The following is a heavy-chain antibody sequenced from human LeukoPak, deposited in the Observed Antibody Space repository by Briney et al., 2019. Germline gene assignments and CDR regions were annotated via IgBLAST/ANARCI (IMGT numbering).Heavy chain of an antibody. CDR3: AREILSYSSSWYVPDAFDI. Sequence: SVKVSCKASGGTFSSYAISWVRQAPGQGLEWMGGIIPIFGTANYAQKFQGRVTITADESTSTACMELSSLRSEDTAVYYCAREILSYSSSWYVPDAFDIWGQGTMVTVSS. V-gene: IGHV1-69*01. D-gene: IGHD6-13*01. CDR1: GGTFSSYA. J-gene: IGHJ3*02. CDR2: IIPIFGTA.